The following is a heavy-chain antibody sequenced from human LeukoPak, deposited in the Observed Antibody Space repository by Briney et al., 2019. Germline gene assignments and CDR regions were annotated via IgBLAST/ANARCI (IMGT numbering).Heavy chain of an antibody. Sequence: PSETLSLTCAVYGGSFSGYYWSWIRQPPGEGLEWIGEINHSGSTNYNPSLKSRVTISVDTSKNQFSLKLSSVTAADTAVYYCARDPGKAHDYWGQGTLVTVSS. CDR1: GGSFSGYY. D-gene: IGHD3-10*01. J-gene: IGHJ4*02. CDR2: INHSGST. CDR3: ARDPGKAHDY. V-gene: IGHV4-34*01.